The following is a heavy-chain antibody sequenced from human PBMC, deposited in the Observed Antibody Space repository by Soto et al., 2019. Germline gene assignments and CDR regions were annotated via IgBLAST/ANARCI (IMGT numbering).Heavy chain of an antibody. J-gene: IGHJ4*02. CDR2: VQSNHVT. CDR3: AKWLRGGSYYCDF. V-gene: IGHV3-23*03. CDR1: GFTFGSYA. Sequence: PWGSLRLSCQASGFTFGSYAMSWVRQAPGKGLEWVALVQSNHVTYYADSVRGRFSVSRDDSKNTVSLQMDSLRVEDTALYYCAKWLRGGSYYCDFWGQGAKVTVSS. D-gene: IGHD1-26*01.